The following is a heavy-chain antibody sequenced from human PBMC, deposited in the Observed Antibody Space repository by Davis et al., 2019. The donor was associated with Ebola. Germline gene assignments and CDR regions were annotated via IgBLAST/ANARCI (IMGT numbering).Heavy chain of an antibody. Sequence: GGSLRLSCAASGFTFSSYNMNWVRQAPGKGLEWVSYISSSRFTTYYADPVKGRFTIARGIAKNSLYLQMNSLRDEDTAVYYCARRGYSALDWGQGTLVTVSS. J-gene: IGHJ4*02. CDR3: ARRGYSALD. CDR2: ISSSRFTT. D-gene: IGHD5-12*01. CDR1: GFTFSSYN. V-gene: IGHV3-48*02.